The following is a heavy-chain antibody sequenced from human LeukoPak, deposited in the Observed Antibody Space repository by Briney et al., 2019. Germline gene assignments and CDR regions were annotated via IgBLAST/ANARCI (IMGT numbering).Heavy chain of an antibody. V-gene: IGHV4-59*12. D-gene: IGHD3-22*01. CDR3: ARDCLYDSSGYLNWFDP. J-gene: IGHJ5*02. CDR2: IYYSGST. CDR1: GGSISSYY. Sequence: PSETPSLTCTVSGGSISSYYWSWIRQPPGKGLEWIGYIYYSGSTNYNPSLKSRVTMSVDTSKNQFSLKLSSVTAADTAVYYCARDCLYDSSGYLNWFDPWGQGTLVTVSS.